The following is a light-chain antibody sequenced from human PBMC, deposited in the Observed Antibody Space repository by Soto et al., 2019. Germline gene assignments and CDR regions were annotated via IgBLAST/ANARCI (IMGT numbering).Light chain of an antibody. CDR2: DAS. J-gene: IGKJ4*01. CDR3: QQYNSWPLT. V-gene: IGKV3-11*01. Sequence: EIVLTQSPATLSLSPGERATLSCRASQSVSSYLAWYQQKPGQAPRLLIYDASNRATGIPARFSGSGSGTDFTLTIRSLQSEDFAVYYCQQYNSWPLTFGGGTKVDNK. CDR1: QSVSSY.